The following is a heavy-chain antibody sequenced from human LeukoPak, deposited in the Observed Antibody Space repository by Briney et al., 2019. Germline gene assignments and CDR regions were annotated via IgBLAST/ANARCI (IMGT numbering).Heavy chain of an antibody. CDR1: GGSISSYY. J-gene: IGHJ4*02. Sequence: NPSETLSLTCTVSGGSISSYYWSWIRQPAGKGLEWIGRIYTSGSTNYNPSLKSRVTMSVDTSKNQFSLKLRSVTAADTAVYYCARDRGFVVGATSFDYWGQGTLVTVSS. CDR3: ARDRGFVVGATSFDY. CDR2: IYTSGST. V-gene: IGHV4-4*07. D-gene: IGHD1-26*01.